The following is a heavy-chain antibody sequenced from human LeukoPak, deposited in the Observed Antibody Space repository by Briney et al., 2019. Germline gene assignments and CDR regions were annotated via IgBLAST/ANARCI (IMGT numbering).Heavy chain of an antibody. J-gene: IGHJ4*02. Sequence: ASVKVSCKASGYTFTGYYTHWVRQAPGQGLEWMGRINPNSGGTNYAQKFQGRVTMTRDTSISTAYMELSRLRSDDTAVYYCARVFKGSGWYGEIDYWGQGTLVTVSS. CDR2: INPNSGGT. D-gene: IGHD6-19*01. CDR1: GYTFTGYY. V-gene: IGHV1-2*06. CDR3: ARVFKGSGWYGEIDY.